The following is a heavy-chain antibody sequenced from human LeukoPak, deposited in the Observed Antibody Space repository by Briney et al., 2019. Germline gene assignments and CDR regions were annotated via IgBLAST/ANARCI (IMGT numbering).Heavy chain of an antibody. Sequence: GGSLRLSCAASGFTFSSYSMNWVRQAPGKGLEWVSSISSSSSYIYYADSVKGRFTISRANAKNSLYLQMNSLRAEDTAVYYCARIIAAAGLDYWGQGTLVTVSS. CDR2: ISSSSSYI. J-gene: IGHJ4*02. CDR1: GFTFSSYS. CDR3: ARIIAAAGLDY. D-gene: IGHD6-13*01. V-gene: IGHV3-21*01.